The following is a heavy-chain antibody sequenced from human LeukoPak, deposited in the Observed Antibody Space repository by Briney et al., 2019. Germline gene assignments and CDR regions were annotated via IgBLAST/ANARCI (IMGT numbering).Heavy chain of an antibody. Sequence: SETLSLTCAVYSESFSTYYWNWIRQPPGKGLEWIGEINHSGSTNYNPSLKSRVTISVDTSKNQFSLKLSSVTAADTAVYYCARVRSSWYPDYWGQGTLVTVSS. D-gene: IGHD6-13*01. V-gene: IGHV4-34*01. CDR2: INHSGST. J-gene: IGHJ4*02. CDR3: ARVRSSWYPDY. CDR1: SESFSTYY.